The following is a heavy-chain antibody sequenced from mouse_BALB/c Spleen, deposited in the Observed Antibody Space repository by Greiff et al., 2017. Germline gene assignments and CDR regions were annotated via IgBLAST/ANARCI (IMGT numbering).Heavy chain of an antibody. CDR2: ISSGGST. CDR3: ARGQDYPYAMDY. V-gene: IGHV5-6-5*01. D-gene: IGHD5-5*01. Sequence: EVQGVESGGGLVKPGGSLKLSCAASGFTFSSYAMSWVRQTPEKRLEWVASISSGGSTYYPDSVKGRFTISRDNARNILYLQMSSLRSEDTAMYYCARGQDYPYAMDYWGQGTSVTVSS. CDR1: GFTFSSYA. J-gene: IGHJ4*01.